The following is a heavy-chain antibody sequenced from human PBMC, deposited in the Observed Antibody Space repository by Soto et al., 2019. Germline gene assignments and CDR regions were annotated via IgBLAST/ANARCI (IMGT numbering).Heavy chain of an antibody. CDR3: ARVTYYYYGMDV. CDR2: IYYSGST. V-gene: IGHV4-59*02. CDR1: VGSVSSSY. Sequence: PSESLSLNCTVSVGSVSSSYWSWIRQPPGKGLEWIGYIYYSGSTNYNPSLKSRVTISVDTSKNQFSLKLSSVTAADTAVYYCARVTYYYYGMDVWGQGTTVTVSS. J-gene: IGHJ6*02.